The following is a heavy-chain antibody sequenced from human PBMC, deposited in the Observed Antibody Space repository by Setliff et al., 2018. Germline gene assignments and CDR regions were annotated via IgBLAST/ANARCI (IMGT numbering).Heavy chain of an antibody. CDR2: IYYSGTT. CDR3: ASRTTGPGGWFDF. V-gene: IGHV4-39*01. CDR1: GGSIINNNYY. Sequence: SETLSLTCTVSGGSIINNNYYWGWIRQPPGKGLEWIGTIYYSGTTYYNLSLKSRVTISIDTSKNQFSLNLNSVTAADTAVYYCASRTTGPGGWFDFWGQGSLVTVSS. J-gene: IGHJ5*01. D-gene: IGHD1-1*01.